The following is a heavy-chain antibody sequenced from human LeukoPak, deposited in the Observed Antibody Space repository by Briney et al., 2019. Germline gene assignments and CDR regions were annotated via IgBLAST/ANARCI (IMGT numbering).Heavy chain of an antibody. J-gene: IGHJ4*02. CDR1: GFSFSTYW. Sequence: PGGCLRLSCAASGFSFSTYWMHWVRPAPGKGLVWVARIKGDGSRTSYADSVKGRFTISRDNAKNTLYLQMNSLRAEDTAVYYCARESASDDYGAYDYWGQGTLVAVSS. CDR2: IKGDGSRT. D-gene: IGHD4-17*01. V-gene: IGHV3-74*01. CDR3: ARESASDDYGAYDY.